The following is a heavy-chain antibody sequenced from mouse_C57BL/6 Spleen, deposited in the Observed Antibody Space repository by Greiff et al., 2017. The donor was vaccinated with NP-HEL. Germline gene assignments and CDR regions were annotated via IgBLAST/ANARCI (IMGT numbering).Heavy chain of an antibody. CDR3: ARGEAQASYAMDY. CDR2: INPSSGYT. D-gene: IGHD3-2*02. J-gene: IGHJ4*01. V-gene: IGHV1-7*01. CDR1: GYTFTSYW. Sequence: QVQLKESGAELAKPGASVKLSCKASGYTFTSYWMHWVKQRPGQGLEWIGYINPSSGYTKYNQKFKDKATLTADKSSSTAYRQLSSLTYEDSAVYYCARGEAQASYAMDYWGQGTSVTVSS.